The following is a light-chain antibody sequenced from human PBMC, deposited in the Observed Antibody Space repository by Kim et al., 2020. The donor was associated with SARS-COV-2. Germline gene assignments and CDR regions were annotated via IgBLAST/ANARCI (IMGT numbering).Light chain of an antibody. V-gene: IGLV2-23*02. CDR3: CSFTSAVNWM. CDR2: DIS. J-gene: IGLJ3*02. Sequence: GQSITISCSGTISDIRTYSLISWYQQHPGKAPRLIIFDISKRPSGVSGRFSGSKSGNTASLTISGLQPDDEADYFCCSFTSAVNWMFGGGTQLTV. CDR1: ISDIRTYSL.